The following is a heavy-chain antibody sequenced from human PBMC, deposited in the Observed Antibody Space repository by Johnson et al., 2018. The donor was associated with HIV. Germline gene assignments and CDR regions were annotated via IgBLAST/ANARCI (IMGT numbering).Heavy chain of an antibody. CDR2: ISYDGSNK. J-gene: IGHJ3*02. Sequence: QVQLVESGGGVVQPGRSLRLSCAASGFTFSSYAMHWVRQAPGKGLEWVAVISYDGSNKYYADSVKCRFTLSRDNSKNTLYLQLNSLRAEDTAVYYCASTGSGSDDAFDIWGQGTMVTVSS. CDR3: ASTGSGSDDAFDI. V-gene: IGHV3-30-3*01. CDR1: GFTFSSYA. D-gene: IGHD3-10*01.